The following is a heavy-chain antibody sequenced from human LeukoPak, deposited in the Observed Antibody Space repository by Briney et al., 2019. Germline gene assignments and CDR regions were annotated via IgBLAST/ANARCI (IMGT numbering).Heavy chain of an antibody. CDR2: ISSDGSDK. CDR3: AKDATGTYSGMDY. Sequence: QPGGSLRLSCAASGFTFSNYILHWVRQAPGKGLEWVAIISSDGSDKHYADSVKGRFTISRDNSKNTLYLQMNSLRTEDTALYYCAKDATGTYSGMDYWGQGTLVSVSS. V-gene: IGHV3-30*04. J-gene: IGHJ4*02. CDR1: GFTFSNYI. D-gene: IGHD1-1*01.